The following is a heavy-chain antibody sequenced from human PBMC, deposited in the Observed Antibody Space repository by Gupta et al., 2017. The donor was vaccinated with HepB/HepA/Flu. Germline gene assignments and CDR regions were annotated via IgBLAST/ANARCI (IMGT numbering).Heavy chain of an antibody. CDR2: IKQDGSEK. CDR1: GFTFSSYW. V-gene: IGHV3-7*01. CDR3: ARSVIPAAIDY. J-gene: IGHJ4*02. Sequence: EVQLVESGGGLVPPGVSLRLSCAASGFTFSSYWMGWVRQAAGKGLEWVANIKQDGSEKYYVDSVKGRFTISRDNAKNSMYLQMNSLRAEDTAVYYCARSVIPAAIDYWGQGTLVTVSS. D-gene: IGHD2-2*01.